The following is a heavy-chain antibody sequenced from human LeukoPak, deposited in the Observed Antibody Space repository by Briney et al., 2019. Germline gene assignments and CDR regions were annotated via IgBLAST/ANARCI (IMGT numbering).Heavy chain of an antibody. V-gene: IGHV1-3*01. Sequence: ASVKVSCKASGYTFTDYTMHWLRQAPGQRLDWMGWINGGSGNTKYSPEFQGRVTITRDTSASTAYMELSSLRSEDTAVYYCARYYDYVWGSRTLDYWGQGTLVTVSS. D-gene: IGHD3-16*01. CDR3: ARYYDYVWGSRTLDY. J-gene: IGHJ4*02. CDR1: GYTFTDYT. CDR2: INGGSGNT.